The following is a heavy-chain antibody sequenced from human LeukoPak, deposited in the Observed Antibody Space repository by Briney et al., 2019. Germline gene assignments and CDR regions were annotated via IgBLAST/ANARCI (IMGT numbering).Heavy chain of an antibody. CDR2: INPNSGGT. CDR1: GYTFTGHY. J-gene: IGHJ4*02. Sequence: ASVKVSCKASGYTFTGHYMHWVRQAPGQGLEWMGWINPNSGGTNYAQKFQGRVTMTRDTSISTAYMELSRLRSDDTAVYYCARDLGGYSYGGRWGGHFDYWGQGTLVTVSS. V-gene: IGHV1-2*02. CDR3: ARDLGGYSYGGRWGGHFDY. D-gene: IGHD5-18*01.